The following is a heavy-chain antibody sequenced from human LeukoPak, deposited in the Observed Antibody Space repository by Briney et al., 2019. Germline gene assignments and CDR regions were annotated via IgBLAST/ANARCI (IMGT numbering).Heavy chain of an antibody. V-gene: IGHV4-31*03. Sequence: PSETLSLTCTVSGGSISSGGYYWSWIRQHPGKGLEWIGYIYYSGSTYYNPSLKSRVTISVDTSKNQFSLKLSSVTAADTAVYYCARGGDYGDYHGWFDPWGQGTLVTVSS. CDR2: IYYSGST. CDR1: GGSISSGGYY. D-gene: IGHD4-17*01. J-gene: IGHJ5*02. CDR3: ARGGDYGDYHGWFDP.